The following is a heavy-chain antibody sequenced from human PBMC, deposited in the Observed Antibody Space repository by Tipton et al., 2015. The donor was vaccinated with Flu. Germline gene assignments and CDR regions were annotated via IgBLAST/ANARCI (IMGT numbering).Heavy chain of an antibody. J-gene: IGHJ4*02. Sequence: PGLVKPSETLSLTCTISGDSISSDYYWNWIRQPPGKGLEWIGYIYNSEYTKYNPSLKSRVTISVDTSKNQFSLQLRSVSAADTAVYYCARDPSLGMPDFFDFWGQGTLVTASS. CDR3: ARDPSLGMPDFFDF. CDR1: GDSISSDYY. D-gene: IGHD2-2*01. CDR2: IYNSEYT. V-gene: IGHV4-59*12.